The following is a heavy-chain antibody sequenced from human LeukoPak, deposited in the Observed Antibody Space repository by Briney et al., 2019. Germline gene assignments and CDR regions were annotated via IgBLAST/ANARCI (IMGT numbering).Heavy chain of an antibody. D-gene: IGHD2-15*01. J-gene: IGHJ3*02. CDR3: ARERVVVAANDAFDI. CDR2: INHSGST. V-gene: IGHV4-38-2*02. Sequence: SSETLSLTCTVSGYSISSGYYWGWIRQPPGKGLEWIGEINHSGSTNYNPSLKSRVTISVDTSKNQFSLKLSSVTAADTAVYYCARERVVVAANDAFDIWGQGTMVTVSS. CDR1: GYSISSGYY.